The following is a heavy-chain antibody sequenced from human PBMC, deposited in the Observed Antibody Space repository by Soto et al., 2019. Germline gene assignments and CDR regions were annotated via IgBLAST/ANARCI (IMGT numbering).Heavy chain of an antibody. J-gene: IGHJ4*02. D-gene: IGHD4-17*01. V-gene: IGHV3-48*01. Sequence: GGSLRLSCAASGFTFSSYSMNWVRQAPGKGLEWVSYISSSSTIYYADSVKGRFTISRDNAKNSLYLQMNSLRAEDTAVYYCARDLNYGLFDYWGQGTLVTVSA. CDR2: ISSSSTI. CDR1: GFTFSSYS. CDR3: ARDLNYGLFDY.